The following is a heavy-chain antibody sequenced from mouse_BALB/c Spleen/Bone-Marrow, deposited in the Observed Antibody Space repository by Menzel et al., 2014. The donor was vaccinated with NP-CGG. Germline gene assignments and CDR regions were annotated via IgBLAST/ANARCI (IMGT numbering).Heavy chain of an antibody. CDR2: INPSTGYT. Sequence: VQLQQSGAEMAKPGDSVKMSCKASGYSFTSYWMHWVKQRPGQGLEWIGYINPSTGYTEYNQKFKDKATLTADKSSSTAYMQLSSLTSEDSAVYYCARSGDYYGFSYRGEGTTLTVSS. V-gene: IGHV1-7*01. CDR1: GYSFTSYW. J-gene: IGHJ2*01. CDR3: ARSGDYYGFSY. D-gene: IGHD1-1*01.